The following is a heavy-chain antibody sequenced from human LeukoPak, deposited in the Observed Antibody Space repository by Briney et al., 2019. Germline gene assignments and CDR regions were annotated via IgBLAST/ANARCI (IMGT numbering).Heavy chain of an antibody. Sequence: GGSLRLSCAASGFTFSSYGMHWVRQAPGKGLEWVAVISYDGSNKYYADSVKGRFTISRDSSKNTLYLQMNSLRAEDTAVYYCAKDRGIVVVVDAFDIWGQGTMVTVSS. V-gene: IGHV3-30*18. CDR3: AKDRGIVVVVDAFDI. CDR1: GFTFSSYG. J-gene: IGHJ3*02. CDR2: ISYDGSNK. D-gene: IGHD3-22*01.